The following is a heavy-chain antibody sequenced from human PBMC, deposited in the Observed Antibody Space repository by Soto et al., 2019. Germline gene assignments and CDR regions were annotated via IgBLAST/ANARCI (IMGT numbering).Heavy chain of an antibody. J-gene: IGHJ4*02. CDR1: GGSFSGYY. CDR3: ARGKLSDYVWGSYRYHFGC. D-gene: IGHD3-16*02. CDR2: IKHRGST. V-gene: IGHV4-34*01. Sequence: QVQLQQWGAGLLKPSETLSLTCAVYGGSFSGYYWRWIRQPPGRGLEWIGEIKHRGSTNYNPSLKSRVTISVDTSKNQFSLKLSSVTAADTAVYYCARGKLSDYVWGSYRYHFGCWGQGTVVTVAS.